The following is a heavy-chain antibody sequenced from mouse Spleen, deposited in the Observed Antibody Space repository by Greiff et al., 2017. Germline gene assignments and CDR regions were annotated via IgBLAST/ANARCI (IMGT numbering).Heavy chain of an antibody. CDR2: ISYDGSN. J-gene: IGHJ3*01. CDR1: GYSITSGYY. Sequence: EVKLEESGPGLVKPSQSLSLTCSVTGYSITSGYYWNWIRQFPGNKLEWMGYISYDGSNNYNPSLKNRISITRDTSKNQFFLKLNSVTTEDTATYYCARDYSYYSYDETPSAYWGQGTLVTVSA. V-gene: IGHV3-6*01. D-gene: IGHD2-12*01. CDR3: ARDYSYYSYDETPSAY.